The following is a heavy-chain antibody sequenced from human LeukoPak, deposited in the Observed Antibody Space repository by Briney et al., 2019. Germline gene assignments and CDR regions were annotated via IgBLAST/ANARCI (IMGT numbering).Heavy chain of an antibody. V-gene: IGHV3-48*03. J-gene: IGHJ6*04. CDR3: AELGITMIGGV. D-gene: IGHD3-10*02. CDR1: GFTLSSYE. Sequence: GGSLRLSCAASGFTLSSYEMIWVRQAPGRGREGVSYISSSDSTRDYAGSVKGRFTIGRDNAKNSLYVQMNSLRAEDTAVYYCAELGITMIGGVWGKGTTVTISS. CDR2: ISSSDSTR.